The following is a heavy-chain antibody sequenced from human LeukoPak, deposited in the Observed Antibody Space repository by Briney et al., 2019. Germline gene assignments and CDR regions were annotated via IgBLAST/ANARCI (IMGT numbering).Heavy chain of an antibody. Sequence: GGSLRLSCAASGFTLTGNAMSWVRQAPGGGLEWVSGVGGDERKHYADSVRGRFTISRDNSMNTVHLQMNSLRVEDTAVYYCAKDLSWWAAADYWGQGALVTASS. CDR3: AKDLSWWAAADY. J-gene: IGHJ4*02. CDR1: GFTLTGNA. CDR2: VGGDERK. D-gene: IGHD2-15*01. V-gene: IGHV3-23*01.